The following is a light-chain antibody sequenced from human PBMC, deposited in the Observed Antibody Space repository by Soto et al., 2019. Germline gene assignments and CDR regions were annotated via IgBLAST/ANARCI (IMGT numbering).Light chain of an antibody. Sequence: DSQMTQSPSSLSASVGDRVTITCRASQGISNDLAWYQQKPGKVPKLLIYAASALQSGVPSRFSGSGSGTDFTLTTSSLQPEDVATYYCQKYHSAPWTFGQGTKVEIK. CDR3: QKYHSAPWT. CDR2: AAS. CDR1: QGISND. V-gene: IGKV1-27*01. J-gene: IGKJ1*01.